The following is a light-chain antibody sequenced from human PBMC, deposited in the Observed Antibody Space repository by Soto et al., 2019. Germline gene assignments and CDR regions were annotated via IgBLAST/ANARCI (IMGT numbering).Light chain of an antibody. CDR2: GNN. V-gene: IGLV1-40*01. Sequence: QSVLTQPPSVSGAPGQRVTVACSGSTSNIGSNYDVHWYRQLPGTAPKVLIYGNNNRPSGVPNRFSASKSGTSASLAITGLQAEDEADYYCQSYDSNLSAYVFGTGTKVTVL. J-gene: IGLJ1*01. CDR1: TSNIGSNYD. CDR3: QSYDSNLSAYV.